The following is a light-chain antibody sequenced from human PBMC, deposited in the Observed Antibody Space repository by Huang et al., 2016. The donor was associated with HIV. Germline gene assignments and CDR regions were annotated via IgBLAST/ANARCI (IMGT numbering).Light chain of an antibody. Sequence: AIQLTQSPSSLSASVGDRVNITCRASHGISSALAWFKQKPGKAPNLLIYAASTLETGVPSRFSGSGSGTYFTLTINSLQPEDFATYYCQELNTYPGTFGPGTKVD. CDR3: QELNTYPGT. CDR2: AAS. J-gene: IGKJ3*01. CDR1: HGISSA. V-gene: IGKV1-13*02.